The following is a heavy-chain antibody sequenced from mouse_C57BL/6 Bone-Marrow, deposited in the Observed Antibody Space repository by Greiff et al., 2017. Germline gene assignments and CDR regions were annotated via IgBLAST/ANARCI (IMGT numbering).Heavy chain of an antibody. CDR3: ARDRGQLRLNYFDY. J-gene: IGHJ2*01. D-gene: IGHD3-2*02. V-gene: IGHV5-4*01. Sequence: EVQGVESGGGLVKPGGSLKISCAASGFTFSSYAMSWVRQTPEQRLEWVATISDGGSYTYYPDNVKGRFTISRDNAKNNLYLQMSHLKSEDTAMYYCARDRGQLRLNYFDYWGQGTTLTVSS. CDR2: ISDGGSYT. CDR1: GFTFSSYA.